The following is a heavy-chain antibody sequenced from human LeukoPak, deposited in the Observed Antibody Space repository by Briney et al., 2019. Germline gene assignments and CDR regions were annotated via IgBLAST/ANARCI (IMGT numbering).Heavy chain of an antibody. CDR3: ATGDWNGADN. J-gene: IGHJ4*02. CDR1: GGSISYYF. D-gene: IGHD1-1*01. Sequence: SETLSLTCTVSGGSISYYFWNWSRQPAGKGLEWIGRVYTSGNTNYSPSLKSRVTMSIDTSKNHFSLKLSSVTAADTAMYYCATGDWNGADNWGQGTLVVVSS. CDR2: VYTSGNT. V-gene: IGHV4-4*07.